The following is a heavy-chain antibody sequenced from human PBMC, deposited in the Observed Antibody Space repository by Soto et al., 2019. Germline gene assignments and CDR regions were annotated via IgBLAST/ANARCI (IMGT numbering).Heavy chain of an antibody. CDR2: IYYSGST. Sequence: QLQLQESGPGLVKPSETLSLTCTVSGGSISSSSYYWGWIRQPPGKGLEWIGSIYYSGSTYYNPSLKSRVTISVDTSKNQFSLKLSSVTAADTAVYYCARLKVGVNNWFDPWGQGTLVTVSS. J-gene: IGHJ5*02. CDR3: ARLKVGVNNWFDP. CDR1: GGSISSSSYY. D-gene: IGHD3-16*02. V-gene: IGHV4-39*01.